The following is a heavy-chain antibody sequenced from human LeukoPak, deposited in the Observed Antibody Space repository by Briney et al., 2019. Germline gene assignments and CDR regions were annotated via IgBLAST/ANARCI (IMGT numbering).Heavy chain of an antibody. CDR1: GFTFSSYA. D-gene: IGHD2-2*01. CDR2: ISATGGSK. J-gene: IGHJ4*02. CDR3: AKDQYCTSTSCYVGY. V-gene: IGHV3-23*01. Sequence: QTGGSLRLSCAASGFTFSSYAMAWVRQAPGKGLAWVSSISATGGSKSYADSVKAGISISRDNSKNTLYLQMNSLRAEDTAVYYCAKDQYCTSTSCYVGYWGQGTLVTVSS.